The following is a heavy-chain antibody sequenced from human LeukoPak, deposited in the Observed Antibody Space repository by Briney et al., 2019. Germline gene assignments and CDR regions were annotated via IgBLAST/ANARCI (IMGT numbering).Heavy chain of an antibody. D-gene: IGHD4-17*01. V-gene: IGHV4-59*08. CDR2: IYYSGST. CDR1: GGSISSYY. J-gene: IGHJ6*02. Sequence: SETLSLTCTVSGGSISSYYWSWIRQPPGKGLEWIGYIYYSGSTNYNPSLKSRVTISVDTSKNQFSLKLSSVTAADTAVYYCARIPTGFYGMDVWSQGTTVTVSS. CDR3: ARIPTGFYGMDV.